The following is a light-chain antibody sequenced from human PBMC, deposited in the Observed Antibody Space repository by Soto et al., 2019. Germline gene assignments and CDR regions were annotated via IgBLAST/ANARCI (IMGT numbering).Light chain of an antibody. CDR3: ATWDDSLKGPV. Sequence: QSVLTQPPSVSGTPGQRVTISCSGSSSNIGSKPINWYQHLPGTAPKLLIFTNNRRPSGVPDRFSGSKSGTSASLAITGLQSEDEADYYCATWDDSLKGPVFGGGTKLTVL. V-gene: IGLV1-44*01. CDR2: TNN. J-gene: IGLJ3*02. CDR1: SSNIGSKP.